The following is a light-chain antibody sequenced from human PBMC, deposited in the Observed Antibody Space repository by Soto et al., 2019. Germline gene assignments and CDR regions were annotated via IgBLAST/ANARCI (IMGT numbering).Light chain of an antibody. CDR3: SSYTSSSTSYV. CDR2: EVS. CDR1: SSNVGGYNY. J-gene: IGLJ1*01. Sequence: QSVLTQPASLSGSPGQSITISCTGTSSNVGGYNYVSWYQHHSGKAPKLMIYEVSNRPSGVSNRFSGSKSGSTASLTISGLQAEDEADYYCSSYTSSSTSYVFGTGTKLTVL. V-gene: IGLV2-14*01.